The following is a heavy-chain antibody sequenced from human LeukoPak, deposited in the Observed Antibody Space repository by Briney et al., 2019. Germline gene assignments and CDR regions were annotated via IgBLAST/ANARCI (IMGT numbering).Heavy chain of an antibody. CDR2: FYYNGNA. CDR1: GGSISSSGYY. V-gene: IGHV4-39*01. Sequence: PSETLSLTCTVSGGSISSSGYYWGWIRQPPGKGLEWIGSFYYNGNAYYNPSLKSRVTISADTSKNQFSLKLSSVTAADTVVFYCAKHTRDGYNLVGPYWGQGILVTVSS. CDR3: AKHTRDGYNLVGPY. D-gene: IGHD5-24*01. J-gene: IGHJ4*02.